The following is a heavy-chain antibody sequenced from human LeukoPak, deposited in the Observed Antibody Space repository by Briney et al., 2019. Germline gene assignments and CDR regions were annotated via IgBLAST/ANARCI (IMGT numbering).Heavy chain of an antibody. CDR1: GGSISSSGYY. V-gene: IGHV4-39*01. CDR3: ERRVAVVPATHYYFDY. Sequence: KSSETLSLTCTVSGGSISSSGYYWGWIRQPPGKGLEWIGSIYYSGSTYYNPSLKSRVTISVDTSKNQFSLKLSSVTAADTAVYYCERRVAVVPATHYYFDYWGQGSLVTVSS. CDR2: IYYSGST. D-gene: IGHD2-2*01. J-gene: IGHJ4*02.